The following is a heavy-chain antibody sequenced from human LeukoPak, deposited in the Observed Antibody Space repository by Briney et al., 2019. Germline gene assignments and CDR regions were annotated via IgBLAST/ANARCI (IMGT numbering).Heavy chain of an antibody. D-gene: IGHD3-9*01. V-gene: IGHV4-34*01. J-gene: IGHJ4*02. Sequence: PSETLSLTCAVYGGSFSGYYWSWIRQPPGKGLEWIGEINHSGSTNYNPSLKSRVTISVDTSKNQFSLKLSSVTAADTAVYYCARGHVLRYFDWLSQFDYWGQGTLVTVSS. CDR2: INHSGST. CDR3: ARGHVLRYFDWLSQFDY. CDR1: GGSFSGYY.